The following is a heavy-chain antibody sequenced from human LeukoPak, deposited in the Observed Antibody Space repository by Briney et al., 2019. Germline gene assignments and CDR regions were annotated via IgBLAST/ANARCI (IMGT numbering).Heavy chain of an antibody. CDR3: ARGGAYYYGSGSYWGYDY. Sequence: ASVKVSCKASGYTFTSYGISWVRQAPGQGLEWMGWISAYNGNTNYAQKLQGRVAMTTDTSTSTAYMELRSLRSDDTAVYYCARGGAYYYGSGSYWGYDYWGQGTLVTVSS. D-gene: IGHD3-10*01. CDR1: GYTFTSYG. J-gene: IGHJ4*02. V-gene: IGHV1-18*01. CDR2: ISAYNGNT.